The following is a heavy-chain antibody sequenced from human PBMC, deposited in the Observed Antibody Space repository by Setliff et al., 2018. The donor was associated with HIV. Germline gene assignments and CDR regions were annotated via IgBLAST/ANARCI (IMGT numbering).Heavy chain of an antibody. CDR2: INHRGDT. Sequence: SETLSLTCAVYGGSFSGYYWTWIRQPPGKGLEWIGDINHRGDTKYNPSLRSRVIISVDKSKNQFSLKLISLTAADTAKYFCARGRGAWFEGSWFDPWGQGILVTVSS. V-gene: IGHV4-34*01. CDR1: GGSFSGYY. D-gene: IGHD6-19*01. J-gene: IGHJ5*02. CDR3: ARGRGAWFEGSWFDP.